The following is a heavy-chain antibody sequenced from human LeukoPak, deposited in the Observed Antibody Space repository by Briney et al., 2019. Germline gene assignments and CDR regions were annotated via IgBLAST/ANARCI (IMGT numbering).Heavy chain of an antibody. CDR1: GFTFSGYS. J-gene: IGHJ6*02. Sequence: GGSLRLSCAASGFTFSGYSMNWVRQAPGKGLEWVSFISSTSRTTYYADSVKGRFTTSRDNGKNSLYLQMNSLRVEDTAVYYCARFHGGSGDGMDVWGQGTTVAVSS. V-gene: IGHV3-48*01. D-gene: IGHD2-15*01. CDR3: ARFHGGSGDGMDV. CDR2: ISSTSRTT.